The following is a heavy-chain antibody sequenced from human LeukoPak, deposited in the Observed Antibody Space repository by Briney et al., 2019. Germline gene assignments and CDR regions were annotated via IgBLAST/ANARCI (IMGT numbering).Heavy chain of an antibody. Sequence: HAGGSLRLSCAASGFTFSSYAMHWVRQAPGKGLEWVAVISYDGSNKYYADSVKGRFTISRDNSKIPLYLQMNSLRAEDTAVYYCAREDIVVVTASNSVYYYYYGMDVWGQGTTVTVSS. J-gene: IGHJ6*02. CDR2: ISYDGSNK. V-gene: IGHV3-30-3*01. D-gene: IGHD2-21*02. CDR1: GFTFSSYA. CDR3: AREDIVVVTASNSVYYYYYGMDV.